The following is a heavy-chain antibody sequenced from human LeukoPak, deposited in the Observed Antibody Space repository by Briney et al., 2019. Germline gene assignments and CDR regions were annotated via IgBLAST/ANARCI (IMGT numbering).Heavy chain of an antibody. CDR2: ISGSGDST. CDR1: GFTFRIYD. V-gene: IGHV3-23*01. CDR3: AKGNWNDD. Sequence: PGGSLRLSCAASGFTFRIYDMTWVRQAPGKGLEWVSVISGSGDSTYYADSVKGRFTISRDNSKNTLYLQMNSLRADDTAVYYCAKGNWNDDWGQGTLVIVSS. J-gene: IGHJ5*02.